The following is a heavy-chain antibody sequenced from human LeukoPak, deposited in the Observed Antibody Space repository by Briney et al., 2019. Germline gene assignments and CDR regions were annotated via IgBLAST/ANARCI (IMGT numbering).Heavy chain of an antibody. V-gene: IGHV3-11*06. D-gene: IGHD6-19*01. CDR3: ARGLGSPVNWFDP. Sequence: PGGSLRLSCAASGFTFSDYYMSWIRQAPGKGLEWVSYISSSSSYTDYADSVKGRFTISRDNAKNSLYLQMNSLRAEDTAVYYCARGLGSPVNWFDPWGQGTLVTVSS. CDR1: GFTFSDYY. J-gene: IGHJ5*02. CDR2: ISSSSSYT.